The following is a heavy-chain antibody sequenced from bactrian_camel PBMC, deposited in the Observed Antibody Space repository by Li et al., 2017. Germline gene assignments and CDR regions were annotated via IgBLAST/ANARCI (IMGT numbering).Heavy chain of an antibody. CDR2: IASDGET. CDR1: VNIDNFGC. J-gene: IGHJ4*01. V-gene: IGHV3S53*01. Sequence: HVQLVESGGGSVQSGGSLTLTCSSSVNIDNFGCMGWFRQAPGKEREGVASIASDGETSYSDSVKGRFILSKDSATNTLYLQMNSLKPEDTAMYYCAAAVGRSGAACTFDYGYWGQGTQVTVS. D-gene: IGHD5*01. CDR3: AAAVGRSGAACTFDYGY.